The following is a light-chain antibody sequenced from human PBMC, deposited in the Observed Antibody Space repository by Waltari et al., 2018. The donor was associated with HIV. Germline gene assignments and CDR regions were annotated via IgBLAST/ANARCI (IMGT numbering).Light chain of an antibody. J-gene: IGLJ3*02. Sequence: QSALTQPASVSGSPGQSITISCTGPTSDVGGYNYVSWYQHHPGKAPKLIIYEVSNRPSDISSRFSASKSGNTASLTISGLQAEDEADYYCNSYTSMSHLVFGGGTKLTV. V-gene: IGLV2-14*01. CDR2: EVS. CDR1: TSDVGGYNY. CDR3: NSYTSMSHLV.